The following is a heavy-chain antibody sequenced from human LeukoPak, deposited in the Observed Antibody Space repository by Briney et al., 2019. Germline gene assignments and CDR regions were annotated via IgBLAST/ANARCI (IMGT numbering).Heavy chain of an antibody. CDR3: AKDHGSSDLIYFDY. Sequence: GGSLRLSCAASGFTFSSYAMHWVRQAPGKGLEWVAFIHYDGSNNYYADSVKGRFTISRDNPKNTLSLQMNTLRADDTAVYYCAKDHGSSDLIYFDYWGEETLVTVSS. D-gene: IGHD6-25*01. V-gene: IGHV3-30*02. CDR2: IHYDGSNN. CDR1: GFTFSSYA. J-gene: IGHJ4*02.